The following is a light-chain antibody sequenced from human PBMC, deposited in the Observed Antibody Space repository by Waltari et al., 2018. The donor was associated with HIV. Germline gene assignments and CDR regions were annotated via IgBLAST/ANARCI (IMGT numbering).Light chain of an antibody. Sequence: QSVLTQPPSVSGAPGQRVTISCTGSSSNIGAQYAVHWYQHVPGTAPNVLIYGNSDRPAGVPDRFSGSKSGTSASLVITGLQAEDEANYYCQSYDSSLSAWVFGGGTKLTVL. V-gene: IGLV1-40*01. CDR3: QSYDSSLSAWV. CDR2: GNS. J-gene: IGLJ3*02. CDR1: SSNIGAQYA.